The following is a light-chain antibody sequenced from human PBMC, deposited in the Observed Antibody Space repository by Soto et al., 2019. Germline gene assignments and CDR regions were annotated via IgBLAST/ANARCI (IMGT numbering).Light chain of an antibody. CDR1: QSVSIL. CDR3: QQXSNWPPIT. CDR2: DAY. V-gene: IGKV3-11*01. Sequence: EIVMTQSPATLSVSPGERATLSCRASQSVSILLAWYQQKPGQAPRLLIYDAYNRATGIPATFSGSGSGTDFTLTISSLEPEDFAVYYCQQXSNWPPITFGQGTRLEIK. J-gene: IGKJ5*01.